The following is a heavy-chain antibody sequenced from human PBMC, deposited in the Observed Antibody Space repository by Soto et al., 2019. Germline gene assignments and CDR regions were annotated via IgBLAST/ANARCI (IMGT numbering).Heavy chain of an antibody. V-gene: IGHV1-3*01. J-gene: IGHJ5*02. CDR2: INAGNGNT. Sequence: EASVKVSCKASGYTFTSYAMHWVRQAPGQRLEWMGWINAGNGNTKYSQKFQGRVTITRDTSASTAYMELSSLRSEDTAVYYCARGSGSYPNWFDPWGQGTLVTVSS. CDR3: ARGSGSYPNWFDP. CDR1: GYTFTSYA. D-gene: IGHD1-26*01.